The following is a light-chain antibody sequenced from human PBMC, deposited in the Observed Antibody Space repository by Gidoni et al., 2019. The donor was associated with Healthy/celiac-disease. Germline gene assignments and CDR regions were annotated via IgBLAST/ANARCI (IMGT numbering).Light chain of an antibody. CDR2: DAS. CDR3: QQRSNWLFT. V-gene: IGKV3-11*01. J-gene: IGKJ4*01. CDR1: QSVSSY. Sequence: EIVLTQSPATLSLSPGDRATLSCRASQSVSSYLAWYQQKPGLAPRLLIYDASNRATGIPARFSGSGSGTDFTLTISSLEPEDFAVYYCQQRSNWLFTFGGGTKVEIK.